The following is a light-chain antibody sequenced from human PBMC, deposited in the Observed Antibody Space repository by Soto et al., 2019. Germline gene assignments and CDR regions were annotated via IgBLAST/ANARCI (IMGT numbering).Light chain of an antibody. CDR2: DVS. J-gene: IGLJ2*01. CDR3: SSFTISRNTVI. Sequence: QSALTQPASVSGSPGQSITISCTGTSNDIGGYNYVSWYQYHPGKAPKLMIYDVSNRPSGISNRFSGSKSGNTASLTISGLQAEDEADYYCSSFTISRNTVIFGGGTKLTVL. V-gene: IGLV2-14*01. CDR1: SNDIGGYNY.